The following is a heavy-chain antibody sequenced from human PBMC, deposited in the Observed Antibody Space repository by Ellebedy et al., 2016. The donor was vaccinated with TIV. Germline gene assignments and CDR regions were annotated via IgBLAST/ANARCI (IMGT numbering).Heavy chain of an antibody. V-gene: IGHV3-48*04. CDR3: ARDMAWGNERVNDALDI. Sequence: GGSLRLSCAASGFSFRSYWMSWVRQAPGKGLEWVSYISGSSFSIYYADSVKGRFTVSRDNTKNSLYLQMSSLKADDTAVYYCARDMAWGNERVNDALDIWGQGTRVTVSP. CDR2: ISGSSFSI. D-gene: IGHD7-27*01. CDR1: GFSFRSYW. J-gene: IGHJ3*02.